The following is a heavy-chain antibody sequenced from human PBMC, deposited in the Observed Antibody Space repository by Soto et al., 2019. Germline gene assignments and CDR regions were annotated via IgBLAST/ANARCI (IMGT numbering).Heavy chain of an antibody. CDR2: IKGDGSDP. CDR1: GFTLNNYY. Sequence: PGGSLRLSCAASGFTLNNYYLSWVRQAPGKGPEWVGNIKGDGSDPHYVDSVKGRFTISRDNAENSIYLQMNSLKAEDTAMYYCARDPVTADWGQGTLVTVSS. J-gene: IGHJ4*02. V-gene: IGHV3-7*03. CDR3: ARDPVTAD.